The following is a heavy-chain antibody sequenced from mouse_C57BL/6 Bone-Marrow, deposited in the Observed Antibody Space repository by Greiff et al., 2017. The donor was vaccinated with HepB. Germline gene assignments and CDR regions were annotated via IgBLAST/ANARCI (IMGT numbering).Heavy chain of an antibody. CDR3: ARVLRLAY. J-gene: IGHJ3*01. D-gene: IGHD1-1*01. Sequence: DVHLVESGGGLVKPGGSLKLSCAASGFTFSSYAMSWVRQTPEKRLEWVATISDGGSYTYYPDNVKGRFTISRDNAKNNLYLQMSHLKSEDTAMYYCARVLRLAYWGQGTLVTVSA. CDR2: ISDGGSYT. V-gene: IGHV5-4*01. CDR1: GFTFSSYA.